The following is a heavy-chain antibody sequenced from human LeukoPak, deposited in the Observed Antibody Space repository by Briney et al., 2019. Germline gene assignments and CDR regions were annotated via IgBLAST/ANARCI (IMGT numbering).Heavy chain of an antibody. CDR2: TSYDGSSK. J-gene: IGHJ5*02. D-gene: IGHD3-22*01. CDR1: GFTFSSSA. V-gene: IGHV3-30*04. Sequence: GSLRSSFAASGFTFSSSALHWVRQAAGKGLEWVAVTSYDGSSKFYADSVKGRFTISRDNSNNTLWLQMNNVRTEDTAMYFCARGLDVFDSSGYLSYADLWGQGNLGTVSS. CDR3: ARGLDVFDSSGYLSYADL.